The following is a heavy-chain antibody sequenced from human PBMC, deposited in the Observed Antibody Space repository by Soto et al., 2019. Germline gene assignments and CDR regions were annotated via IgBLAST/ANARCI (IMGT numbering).Heavy chain of an antibody. V-gene: IGHV3-33*01. Sequence: QVQLVESGGGVVQPGRSVRLSCAASGFTFSSYGMHWVRQAPGKGLEWVAVIWYDGSNKYYADSVKGRFTISRDNSKNTLYLQMNSLRAEDTAVYYCAIGPDGSGSYYFDYWGHGTLVTVSS. D-gene: IGHD3-10*01. CDR3: AIGPDGSGSYYFDY. J-gene: IGHJ4*01. CDR2: IWYDGSNK. CDR1: GFTFSSYG.